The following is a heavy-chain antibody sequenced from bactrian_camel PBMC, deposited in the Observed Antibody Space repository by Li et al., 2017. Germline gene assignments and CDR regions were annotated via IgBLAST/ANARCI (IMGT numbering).Heavy chain of an antibody. J-gene: IGHJ4*01. Sequence: HVQLVESGGGSVQPGGSLRLSCTVSGYTFSRNCLGWFRQAPGKQREVVATIYTTGGGTYFADSVKGRFTISQDTAKNALYLQMNSLTPEDTAMYYCAASLGKTYCHAAFFLTRSRPNFGQMGQGTQVTVS. V-gene: IGHV3S54*01. D-gene: IGHD5*01. CDR2: IYTTGGGT. CDR1: GYTFSRNC.